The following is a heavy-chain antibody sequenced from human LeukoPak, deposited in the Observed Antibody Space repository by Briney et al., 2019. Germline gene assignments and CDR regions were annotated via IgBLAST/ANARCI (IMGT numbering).Heavy chain of an antibody. CDR3: AKEGGIAAAGIDAFDI. Sequence: GGSLRLSRAASGFTVNNNYMTWVRQAPGKGLEWVSAISGSGGSTYYADSVKGRFTISRDNSKNTLYLQMNSLRAEDTAVYYCAKEGGIAAAGIDAFDIWGQGTMVTVSS. V-gene: IGHV3-23*01. CDR2: ISGSGGST. D-gene: IGHD6-13*01. J-gene: IGHJ3*02. CDR1: GFTVNNNY.